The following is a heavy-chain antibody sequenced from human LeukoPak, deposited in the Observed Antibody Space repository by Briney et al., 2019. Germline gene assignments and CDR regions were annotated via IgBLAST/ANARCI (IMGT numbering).Heavy chain of an antibody. V-gene: IGHV3-15*01. CDR1: GFNFSNTG. D-gene: IGHD4-17*01. CDR2: IKRIIDGGTT. J-gene: IGHJ4*02. Sequence: GGSLRLSCSASGFNFSNTGMNWVRQAPGKGLEWVGRIKRIIDGGTTDYAAPVKGRFTVSRDDSINTLYLQMSSPKTEDTAVYYCAAQGGCGDPPFWGQGTLVTVSS. CDR3: AAQGGCGDPPF.